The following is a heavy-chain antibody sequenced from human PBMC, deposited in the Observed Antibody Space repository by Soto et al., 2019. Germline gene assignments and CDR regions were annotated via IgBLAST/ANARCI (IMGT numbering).Heavy chain of an antibody. CDR2: ISSSSSYI. J-gene: IGHJ6*02. CDR3: ARALGYCSSTSCPGYYYYYGMDV. D-gene: IGHD2-2*01. CDR1: GFTFSSYS. Sequence: GGSLRLSCAASGFTFSSYSMNWVRQAPGKGLEWVSSISSSSSYIYYADSVKGRSTISRDNAKNSLYLQMNSLRAEDTAVYYCARALGYCSSTSCPGYYYYYGMDVWGQGTTVTVSS. V-gene: IGHV3-21*01.